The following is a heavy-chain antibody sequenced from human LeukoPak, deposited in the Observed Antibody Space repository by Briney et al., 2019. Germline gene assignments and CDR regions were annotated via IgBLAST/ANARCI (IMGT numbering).Heavy chain of an antibody. V-gene: IGHV1-18*01. Sequence: ASVKLSCTTSGYTFTDYDITWVRQAPGQGLEWMGRVSPYSGNTYYAQTVQGRVTIAKDTSKGTAYLDLRNPRADDTAMYYCARNGRVRRVVKDLFEYWGQRTLVAVCS. J-gene: IGHJ4*02. CDR2: VSPYSGNT. CDR1: GYTFTDYD. CDR3: ARNGRVRRVVKDLFEY. D-gene: IGHD3-10*01.